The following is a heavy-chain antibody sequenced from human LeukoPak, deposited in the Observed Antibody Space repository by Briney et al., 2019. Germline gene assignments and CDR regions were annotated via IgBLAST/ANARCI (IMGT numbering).Heavy chain of an antibody. CDR2: ISAYNGNT. J-gene: IGHJ4*02. Sequence: ASVKVSCKASGYTFTSYGIGWVRQAPGQGLEWMGWISAYNGNTNYAQKLQGRVTMTTDTSTSTAYMELRSLRSDDTAVYYCARVKIQLWLPDYWGQGTLVTVSS. D-gene: IGHD5-18*01. CDR1: GYTFTSYG. V-gene: IGHV1-18*01. CDR3: ARVKIQLWLPDY.